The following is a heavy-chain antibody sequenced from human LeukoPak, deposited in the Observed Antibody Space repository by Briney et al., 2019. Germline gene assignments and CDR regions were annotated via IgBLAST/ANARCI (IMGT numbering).Heavy chain of an antibody. CDR3: ARVPCSGGSCQYYFDY. CDR2: IIPIFGTA. Sequence: SVKVSCKASGGTFSSYAISWVRQAPGQGLEWMGGIIPIFGTASYAQKFQGRVTMTRDTSTSTVYMELGSLRSEDTAVYYCARVPCSGGSCQYYFDYWGQGTLVTVSS. CDR1: GGTFSSYA. V-gene: IGHV1-69*05. D-gene: IGHD2-15*01. J-gene: IGHJ4*02.